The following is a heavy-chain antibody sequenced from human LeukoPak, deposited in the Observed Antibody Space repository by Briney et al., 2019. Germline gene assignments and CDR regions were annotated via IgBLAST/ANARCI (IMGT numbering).Heavy chain of an antibody. D-gene: IGHD1-1*01. Sequence: SETLSLTCAVYGGSFSGYYWSWIRQPPGKGLEWIGEINHSGSTNYNPSLKSRVTISVDTSKNQFSLKLSSVTAADTAVYYCARGQAWKYYFDYWGQGTLVTVSS. CDR2: INHSGST. CDR1: GGSFSGYY. J-gene: IGHJ4*02. V-gene: IGHV4-34*01. CDR3: ARGQAWKYYFDY.